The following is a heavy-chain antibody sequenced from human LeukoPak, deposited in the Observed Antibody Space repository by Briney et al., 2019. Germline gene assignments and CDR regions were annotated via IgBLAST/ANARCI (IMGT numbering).Heavy chain of an antibody. D-gene: IGHD1-26*01. V-gene: IGHV4-59*01. CDR3: ARAHSGTYYLFDY. CDR1: GGSISSYY. CDR2: IYYSGST. Sequence: PSETLSLTCTVSGGSISSYYWSWIRQPPGKGLEWIGYIYYSGSTNYNPSLKSRSSISVDTSKNQFSLKLNSVTAADTAVYYCARAHSGTYYLFDYWGQGTLVTVSS. J-gene: IGHJ4*02.